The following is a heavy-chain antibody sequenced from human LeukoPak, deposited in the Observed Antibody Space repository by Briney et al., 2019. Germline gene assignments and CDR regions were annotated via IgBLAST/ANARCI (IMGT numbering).Heavy chain of an antibody. J-gene: IGHJ6*02. CDR1: GFTFSDYY. CDR3: AREGGSGSYYNAPYYYGMDV. CDR2: ISDSSSFT. D-gene: IGHD3-10*01. V-gene: IGHV3-11*06. Sequence: PGGSLRLSCAASGFTFSDYYMSWIRQAPGKGLEWVSYISDSSSFTNYADSVKGRFTISRDNAKNSLYLQMNNLRAEDTAVYYCAREGGSGSYYNAPYYYGMDVWGQGTTVTVSS.